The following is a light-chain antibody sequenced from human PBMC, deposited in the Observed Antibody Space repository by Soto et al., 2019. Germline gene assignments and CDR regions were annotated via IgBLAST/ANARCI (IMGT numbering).Light chain of an antibody. J-gene: IGKJ5*01. Sequence: ELVVTLSPGPLSLSPGEGVTLSCGASQSGSGNFLGWYQQKPGQAPRLLIDGASSRATGIPDRFRGSGSGTDFTLTISRLEPEDFAFYYWQQYGSSPGTFGQGTRLEIK. V-gene: IGKV3-20*01. CDR2: GAS. CDR1: QSGSGNF. CDR3: QQYGSSPGT.